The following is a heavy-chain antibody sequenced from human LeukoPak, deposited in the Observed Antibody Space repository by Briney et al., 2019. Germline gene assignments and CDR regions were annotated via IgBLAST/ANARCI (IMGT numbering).Heavy chain of an antibody. CDR3: ARGLRRSQRDYYYYYGMDV. CDR2: INHSGST. Sequence: SETLSLTCAVYGGTFSGYYWSWIRQPPGKGLEWIGEINHSGSTNYNPSLKSRVTISVDTSKNQFSLKLSSVTAADTAVYYCARGLRRSQRDYYYYYGMDVWGQGTTVTVSS. CDR1: GGTFSGYY. D-gene: IGHD3-10*01. V-gene: IGHV4-34*01. J-gene: IGHJ6*02.